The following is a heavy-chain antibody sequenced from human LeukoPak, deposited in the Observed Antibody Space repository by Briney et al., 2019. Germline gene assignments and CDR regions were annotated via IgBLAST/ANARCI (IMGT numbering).Heavy chain of an antibody. V-gene: IGHV3-21*01. D-gene: IGHD3-16*01. CDR3: AKGMTGDTEIHYYYYYYMDV. CDR2: ISSSSSYI. J-gene: IGHJ6*03. Sequence: KAGGSLRLSCAASGFTFSSYSMNWVRQAPGKGLEWVSSISSSSSYIYSADSVKGRFTISRDNAKNSLYLQMNSLRAEDTAVYYCAKGMTGDTEIHYYYYYYMDVWGKGTTVTISS. CDR1: GFTFSSYS.